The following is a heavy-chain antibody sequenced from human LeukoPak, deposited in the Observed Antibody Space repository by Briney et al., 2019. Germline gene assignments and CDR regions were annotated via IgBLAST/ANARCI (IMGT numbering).Heavy chain of an antibody. Sequence: PSETLSLTCAVSGGSISSGGYSWSWIRQPPGKGLEWIGYIYHSGSTYYNPSLKSRVTISVDRSKNQFSLKLSSVTAADTAVYYCASYTIFGVVIMGAFDIWGQGTMVTVSS. V-gene: IGHV4-30-2*01. CDR3: ASYTIFGVVIMGAFDI. J-gene: IGHJ3*02. CDR2: IYHSGST. CDR1: GGSISSGGYS. D-gene: IGHD3-3*01.